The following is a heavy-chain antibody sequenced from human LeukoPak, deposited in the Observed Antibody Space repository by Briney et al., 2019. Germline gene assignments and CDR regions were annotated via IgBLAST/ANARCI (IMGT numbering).Heavy chain of an antibody. Sequence: ASVKVSCKASGYTFSGYYVHWVRQAPGQGLEWMGWINPNTGATNYAQKLQGRVTMTTDTSTTTAYMELRNLRSDDTAMYYCARDHSSSCQLLDYWGQGTLVTVSS. V-gene: IGHV1-2*02. CDR2: INPNTGAT. CDR1: GYTFSGYY. J-gene: IGHJ4*02. D-gene: IGHD6-13*01. CDR3: ARDHSSSCQLLDY.